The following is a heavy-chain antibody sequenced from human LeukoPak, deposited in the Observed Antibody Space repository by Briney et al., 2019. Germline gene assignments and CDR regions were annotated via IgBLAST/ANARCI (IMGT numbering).Heavy chain of an antibody. CDR2: INPSSGGT. J-gene: IGHJ4*02. Sequence: ASVKVSCKASGYTFSACYMHWVRQAPGQGLEWMGWINPSSGGTNYAQKFQGRVTMTSDTSISTAYLELNRLTSDDTAIYYCATGYYDSLGYRTTEIFDYWGQGSLVTVSS. D-gene: IGHD3-22*01. CDR3: ATGYYDSLGYRTTEIFDY. CDR1: GYTFSACY. V-gene: IGHV1-2*02.